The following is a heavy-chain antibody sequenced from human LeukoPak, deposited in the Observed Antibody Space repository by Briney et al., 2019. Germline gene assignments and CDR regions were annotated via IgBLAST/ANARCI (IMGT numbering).Heavy chain of an antibody. CDR3: AKVTYGSGTYGAFDL. CDR2: INQDSSEK. Sequence: PGGSLRLSCIASGFTLSTSWMSWVRQAPGKGLEWVANINQDSSEKLYVDSVKGRFTISRDNSKNTLYLQMNSLRAEDTAIYYCAKVTYGSGTYGAFDLWGQGTLVTVSS. V-gene: IGHV3-7*03. D-gene: IGHD3-10*01. J-gene: IGHJ4*02. CDR1: GFTLSTSW.